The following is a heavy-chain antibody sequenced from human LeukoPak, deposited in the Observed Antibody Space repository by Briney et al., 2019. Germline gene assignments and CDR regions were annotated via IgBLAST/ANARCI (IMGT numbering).Heavy chain of an antibody. V-gene: IGHV3-9*01. D-gene: IGHD3-9*01. Sequence: PGGPLRLSCAASGFTFDDYAMHWVRQVPGKGLEWVSGSSWNSDSIGYADSVKGRFTISRDNAKNSLYLQMNSLRLEDTALYYCTRGLTGYFYGMDVWGQGTTVTVSS. J-gene: IGHJ6*02. CDR2: SSWNSDSI. CDR3: TRGLTGYFYGMDV. CDR1: GFTFDDYA.